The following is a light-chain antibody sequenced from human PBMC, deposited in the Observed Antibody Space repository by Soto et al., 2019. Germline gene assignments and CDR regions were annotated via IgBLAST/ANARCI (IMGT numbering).Light chain of an antibody. J-gene: IGLJ3*02. CDR2: AVT. V-gene: IGLV2-11*02. Sequence: QSVLTQPRSVSGSPGQSVTISCNGASSDVGGYNYVSWHQQHPGKAPKLIIFAVTQRPSGVPDRFSGSKSGNTASLTISGLQADDEADYYCCSYAGINTWVCGVGNKMTVL. CDR1: SSDVGGYNY. CDR3: CSYAGINTWV.